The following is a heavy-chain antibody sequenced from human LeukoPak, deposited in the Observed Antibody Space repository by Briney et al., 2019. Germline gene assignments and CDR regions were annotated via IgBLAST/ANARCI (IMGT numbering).Heavy chain of an antibody. CDR3: ARGEYNWNDLHL. CDR1: GFTVSSNS. V-gene: IGHV3-53*01. J-gene: IGHJ5*02. CDR2: IYSDNT. Sequence: PGGSLRLSCTVSGFTVSSNSMSWVRQAPGKGLEWVSFIYSDNTHYSDSVKGRFTISRDNSKNTLYLQMNSLRAEDTAVYYCARGEYNWNDLHLWGQGTLVTVSS. D-gene: IGHD1-20*01.